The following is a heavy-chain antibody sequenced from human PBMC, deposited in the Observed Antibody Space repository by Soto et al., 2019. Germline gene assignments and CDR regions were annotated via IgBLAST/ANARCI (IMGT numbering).Heavy chain of an antibody. CDR3: ASPDHYGLDY. Sequence: GGSLRLSCAASGFTFSSYSMSWVRQAPGKGLEWVSYISSSGSTIYYADSVKGRFTISRDNAKNSLYLQMNSLRAEDTAVYYCASPDHYGLDYWGQRTLVTGSS. J-gene: IGHJ4*02. V-gene: IGHV3-48*04. CDR1: GFTFSSYS. D-gene: IGHD4-17*01. CDR2: ISSSGSTI.